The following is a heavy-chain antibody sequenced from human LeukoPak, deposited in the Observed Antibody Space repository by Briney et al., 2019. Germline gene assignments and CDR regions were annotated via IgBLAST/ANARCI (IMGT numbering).Heavy chain of an antibody. J-gene: IGHJ4*02. CDR1: GYTFTSYG. V-gene: IGHV1-18*01. D-gene: IGHD4-23*01. Sequence: ASVKVSCKASGYTFTSYGISWVRQAPGQGLEWMGWISAYNGNTNYAQKFQGRVTITADESTSTAYMELSSLRSEDTAVYYCARSQRRHTVVTHFDYWGQGTLVTVSS. CDR2: ISAYNGNT. CDR3: ARSQRRHTVVTHFDY.